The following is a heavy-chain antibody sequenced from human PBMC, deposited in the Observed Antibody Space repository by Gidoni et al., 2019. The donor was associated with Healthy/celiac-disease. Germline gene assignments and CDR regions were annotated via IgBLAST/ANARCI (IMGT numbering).Heavy chain of an antibody. D-gene: IGHD1-7*01. CDR2: IKSKTDGGTT. CDR3: TTDPGSPPGTLSGDY. Sequence: EVQLVESGGGLVKPWGSLRLSCSASGFTFSHAWISWVRQAPGKGLEWVGSIKSKTDGGTTDYAAPVKGRFTISRDDSKNTLYLQMNSLKTEDTAVYYCTTDPGSPPGTLSGDYWGQGTLVTVSS. V-gene: IGHV3-15*01. J-gene: IGHJ4*02. CDR1: GFTFSHAW.